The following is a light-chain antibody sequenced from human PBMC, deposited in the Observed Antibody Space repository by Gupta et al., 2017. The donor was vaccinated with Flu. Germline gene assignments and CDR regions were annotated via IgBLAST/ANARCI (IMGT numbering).Light chain of an antibody. CDR3: QQRGNWPLT. CDR1: QSVSSY. J-gene: IGKJ4*01. Sequence: IVIPQSPATLSLSPGERATLSCRASQSVSSYLAWYQQKPGQAPRLLIYDASNRATGIPARFSGSGSGTDFTLTISSLEPEDFAVYYCQQRGNWPLTFGGGTKVEIK. V-gene: IGKV3-11*01. CDR2: DAS.